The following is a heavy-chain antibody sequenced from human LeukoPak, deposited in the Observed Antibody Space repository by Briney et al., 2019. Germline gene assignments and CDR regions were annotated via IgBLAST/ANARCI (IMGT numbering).Heavy chain of an antibody. V-gene: IGHV3-23*01. CDR3: AKGGLRLGELSSFDY. CDR2: ISGSGGST. J-gene: IGHJ4*02. D-gene: IGHD3-16*02. CDR1: GFTFSSYA. Sequence: GGSLRLSCAASGFTFSSYAMSWVRQAPGKGLEWVSAISGSGGSTYYADSVKGRFTISRDKSKNPLYLQMNSLRAEDTAVYYCAKGGLRLGELSSFDYWGQGTLVTVSS.